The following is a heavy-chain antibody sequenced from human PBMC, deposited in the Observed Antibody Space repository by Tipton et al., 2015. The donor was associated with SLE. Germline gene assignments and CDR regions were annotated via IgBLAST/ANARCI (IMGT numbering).Heavy chain of an antibody. CDR2: IYYSGST. CDR1: GGSISSSSYY. D-gene: IGHD3/OR15-3a*01. CDR3: AREGTGTYY. V-gene: IGHV4-61*05. Sequence: TLSLTCTVSGGSISSSSYYWGWIRQPPGKGLEWIGYIYYSGSTNYNPSLKSRVTISLDTSKNQFSLKLSSVTAADTAVYYCAREGTGTYYWGQGTLVTVSS. J-gene: IGHJ4*02.